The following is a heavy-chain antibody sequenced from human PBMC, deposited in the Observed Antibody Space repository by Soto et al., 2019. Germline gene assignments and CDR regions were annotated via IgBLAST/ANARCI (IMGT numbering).Heavy chain of an antibody. Sequence: ASVKVSCKASGYTFTSYGISWVRQAPGQGLEWMGWISAYNGNTNYAQKLQGGVTMTTDTSTSTAYMELRSLRSDDTAVYYCARGIPGDDYVWGSYPVYWGQGTLVTVSS. J-gene: IGHJ4*02. V-gene: IGHV1-18*01. CDR2: ISAYNGNT. CDR3: ARGIPGDDYVWGSYPVY. D-gene: IGHD3-16*02. CDR1: GYTFTSYG.